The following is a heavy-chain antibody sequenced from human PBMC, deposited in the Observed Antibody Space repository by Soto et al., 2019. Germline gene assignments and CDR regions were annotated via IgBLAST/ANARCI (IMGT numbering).Heavy chain of an antibody. CDR3: SRPLWRDDCILGYFDL. J-gene: IGHJ2*01. Sequence: QVQLVESGGGVVQPGRSLRLSCAASGFTFSSYAMHWVRQAPGKGLEWVAVISYDGSNKYYADSVKGRFTISRDNSKNQLYLVMDIVRIEATAVYCCSRPLWRDDCILGYFDLWGRGTLVTVSS. CDR2: ISYDGSNK. CDR1: GFTFSSYA. V-gene: IGHV3-30-3*01. D-gene: IGHD2-21*02.